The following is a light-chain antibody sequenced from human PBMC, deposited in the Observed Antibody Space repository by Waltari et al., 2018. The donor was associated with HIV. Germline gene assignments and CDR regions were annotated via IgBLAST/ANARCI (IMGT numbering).Light chain of an antibody. J-gene: IGLJ1*01. V-gene: IGLV1-40*01. CDR3: QSYDRSLSGSFV. CDR1: SSNIGAGYD. CDR2: GDR. Sequence: QSVLTQPPSVSGAPGQRVTISCTGNSSNIGAGYDVHWYQHLPGTAPKLLIYGDRNRPSGVPDRFSVSRSDTSASLAITGLQAEDEADYYCQSYDRSLSGSFVFGTGTKVTVL.